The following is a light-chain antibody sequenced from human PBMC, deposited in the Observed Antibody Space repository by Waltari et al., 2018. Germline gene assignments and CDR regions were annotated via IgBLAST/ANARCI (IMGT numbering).Light chain of an antibody. Sequence: EIMLTQSPGTLSLSPGERATLSCRASQSISRYLAWYQHKPGQAPRLLIYDASSRATGIPDRFSGSGSGTDFSLTISRLEPEDFAVYYCQKYGSLPATFGQGTMVEIK. J-gene: IGKJ1*01. CDR1: QSISRY. CDR3: QKYGSLPAT. V-gene: IGKV3-20*01. CDR2: DAS.